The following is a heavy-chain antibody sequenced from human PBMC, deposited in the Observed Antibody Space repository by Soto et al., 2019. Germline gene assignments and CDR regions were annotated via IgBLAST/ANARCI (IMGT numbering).Heavy chain of an antibody. CDR1: GGTFSSYA. J-gene: IGHJ6*02. D-gene: IGHD1-7*01. CDR2: IIPIFGTA. V-gene: IGHV1-69*01. CDR3: ARDRVSGASYNWNYFTYYYGMDV. Sequence: QVQLVQSGAEVKKPGSSVKVSCKASGGTFSSYAISWVRQAPGQGLEWMGGIIPIFGTANYAQKFQGRVTITADESTSTAYMELSSLRSEDTAVYYCARDRVSGASYNWNYFTYYYGMDVWGQGTTVTVSS.